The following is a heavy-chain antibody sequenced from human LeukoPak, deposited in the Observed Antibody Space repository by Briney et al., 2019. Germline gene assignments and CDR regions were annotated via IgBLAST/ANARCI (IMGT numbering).Heavy chain of an antibody. CDR2: ISGTGDYT. CDR3: ARSSRVEVAGPIDY. CDR1: GFTFSGYA. Sequence: GGSLRLSCAASGFTFSGYAMTWVRQAPGKGLEWVSAISGTGDYTFYADSVKGRFTISRDNSKNTLYLQMNSLRAEDTAAYFCARSSRVEVAGPIDYWGQGTLVTVSS. J-gene: IGHJ4*02. V-gene: IGHV3-23*01. D-gene: IGHD6-19*01.